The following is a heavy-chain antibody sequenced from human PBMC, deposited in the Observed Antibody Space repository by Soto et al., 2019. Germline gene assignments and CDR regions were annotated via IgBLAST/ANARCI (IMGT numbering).Heavy chain of an antibody. CDR1: AFTFRNYW. CDR2: IKEDGSEK. Sequence: EVQLVESGGGLVQPGGSLRLSCAASAFTFRNYWMSWVRQAPGKGLECVAKIKEDGSEKYYVDSVKGRFTISRDNAKNSVYLQMNSLTVEDPAMYYCARASSSTSGAIDYWGQGTLVTVSS. J-gene: IGHJ4*02. V-gene: IGHV3-7*04. CDR3: ARASSSTSGAIDY. D-gene: IGHD2-2*01.